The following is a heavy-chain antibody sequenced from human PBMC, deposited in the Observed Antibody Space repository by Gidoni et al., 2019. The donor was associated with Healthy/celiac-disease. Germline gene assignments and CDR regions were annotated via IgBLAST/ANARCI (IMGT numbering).Heavy chain of an antibody. CDR2: IIPILGIA. Sequence: QVQLVQSGAEVKKPGSSVKVSCKASGGTFSSYTISWVRQAPGQGLEWMGRIIPILGIANYAQKFQGRVTMTADKSTSTAYMELSSLRSEDTAVYYCARGGYGGNPLWNYWGQGTLVTVSS. CDR3: ARGGYGGNPLWNY. CDR1: GGTFSSYT. J-gene: IGHJ4*02. V-gene: IGHV1-69*02. D-gene: IGHD4-17*01.